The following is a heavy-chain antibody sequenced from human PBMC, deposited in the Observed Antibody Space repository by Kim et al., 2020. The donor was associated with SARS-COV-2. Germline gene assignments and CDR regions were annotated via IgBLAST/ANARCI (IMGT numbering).Heavy chain of an antibody. CDR2: TYYRSKWYN. CDR1: GDSVSSNSAA. V-gene: IGHV6-1*01. CDR3: ARDQGGHSWYPGNAFDI. D-gene: IGHD6-13*01. Sequence: SQTLSLTCAISGDSVSSNSAAWNWIRQSPSRGLEWLGRTYYRSKWYNDYAVSVKSRITINPDTSKNQFSLQLNSVTPEDTAVYYCARDQGGHSWYPGNAFDIWGQGTMVTVSS. J-gene: IGHJ3*02.